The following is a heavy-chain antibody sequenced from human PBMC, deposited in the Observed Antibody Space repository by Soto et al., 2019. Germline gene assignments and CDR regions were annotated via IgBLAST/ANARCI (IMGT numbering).Heavy chain of an antibody. Sequence: PGGSLRLSCAASGFTFSSYGMHWVRQAPGKGLEWVAVVWYDGSNKYYADSVKGRFTISRDNSKNTLYLQMNSLRAEDTAVYYCARDHVVVVPAATWNYYGMDVWGQGTTVTVSS. CDR1: GFTFSSYG. CDR3: ARDHVVVVPAATWNYYGMDV. J-gene: IGHJ6*02. CDR2: VWYDGSNK. D-gene: IGHD2-2*01. V-gene: IGHV3-33*01.